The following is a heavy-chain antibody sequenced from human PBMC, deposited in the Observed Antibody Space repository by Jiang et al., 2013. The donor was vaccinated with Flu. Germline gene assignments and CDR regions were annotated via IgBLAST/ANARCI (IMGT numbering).Heavy chain of an antibody. V-gene: IGHV5-51*01. Sequence: GAEVKKPGESLKISCKGSGYSFTNYWVGWVRQMPGKGLEWMGIIYPGDSDIRYSPSFQGQVIISADKSINTAYLQWSSLKASDTAIYYCARLPRGIPVVGTGPFDYWGQGTLVTVSS. J-gene: IGHJ4*02. CDR3: ARLPRGIPVVGTGPFDY. D-gene: IGHD6-19*01. CDR2: IYPGDSDI. CDR1: GYSFTNYW.